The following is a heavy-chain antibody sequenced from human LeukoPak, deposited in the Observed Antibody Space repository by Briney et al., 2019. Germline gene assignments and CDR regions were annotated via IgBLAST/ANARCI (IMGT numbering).Heavy chain of an antibody. V-gene: IGHV4-34*01. D-gene: IGHD5-18*01. CDR3: ARVSGGYSYGPMIFDY. Sequence: SETLSLTCAVYGGSFSGYYWSWIRQPPGKGLEWIGEINHSGSTNYNPSLKSRVTISVDTSKNQSSLKLSSVTAADTAVYYCARVSGGYSYGPMIFDYWGQGTLVTVSS. J-gene: IGHJ4*02. CDR1: GGSFSGYY. CDR2: INHSGST.